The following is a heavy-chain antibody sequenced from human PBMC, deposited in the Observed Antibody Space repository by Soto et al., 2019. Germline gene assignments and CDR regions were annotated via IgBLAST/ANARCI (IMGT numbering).Heavy chain of an antibody. J-gene: IGHJ4*02. D-gene: IGHD6-19*01. Sequence: ASVKVSCKASGYTFTSYGISWLRQAPGQGLEWMGWISAYNGNTNYAQKLQGRVTMTTDTSTSTAYMELRSLRSDDTAVYYCALYSSGWHNFDYWGQGTLVTVSS. V-gene: IGHV1-18*01. CDR1: GYTFTSYG. CDR3: ALYSSGWHNFDY. CDR2: ISAYNGNT.